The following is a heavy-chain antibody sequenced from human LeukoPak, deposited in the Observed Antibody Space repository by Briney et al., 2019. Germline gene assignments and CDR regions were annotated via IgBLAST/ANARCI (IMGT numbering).Heavy chain of an antibody. Sequence: GGPLRLSCAASGFTFSIYSMIWVRQAPGKGLEWVSSISSSSSYIYYADSVKGRFTISRDNAKNSLYLQMNSLRAEDTAVYYCARSSKAVAGKDYWGQGTLVTVSS. CDR3: ARSSKAVAGKDY. J-gene: IGHJ4*02. V-gene: IGHV3-21*01. CDR2: ISSSSSYI. D-gene: IGHD6-19*01. CDR1: GFTFSIYS.